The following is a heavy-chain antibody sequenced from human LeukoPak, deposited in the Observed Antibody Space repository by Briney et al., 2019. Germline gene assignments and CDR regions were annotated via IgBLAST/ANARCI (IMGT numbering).Heavy chain of an antibody. CDR2: IYDSGGT. CDR1: GGSIRSSYYY. Sequence: SETLSLTCTVSGGSIRSSYYYWGWIRQPPGKGLEWIGSIYDSGGTYYNPSLKSRVTISVDTSKNQFSLKLNSVTAADTAVYYCARYRYYYYGMDVWGQGTTVTVSS. V-gene: IGHV4-39*01. J-gene: IGHJ6*02. CDR3: ARYRYYYYGMDV. D-gene: IGHD1-26*01.